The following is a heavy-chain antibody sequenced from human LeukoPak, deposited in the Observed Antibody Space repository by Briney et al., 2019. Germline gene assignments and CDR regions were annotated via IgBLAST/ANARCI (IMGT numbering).Heavy chain of an antibody. V-gene: IGHV4-61*02. CDR3: ARRFLQRMGSRYYYDSSGYLYYFDY. CDR2: IYTSGST. CDR1: GNSISSGDNY. J-gene: IGHJ4*02. D-gene: IGHD3-22*01. Sequence: SETLSLTCTVSGNSISSGDNYWSWIRQPAGKGLEWIGRIYTSGSTNYNPSLKSRVTISVDTSKNQFSLKLSSVTAADTAVYYCARRFLQRMGSRYYYDSSGYLYYFDYWGQGTLVTVSS.